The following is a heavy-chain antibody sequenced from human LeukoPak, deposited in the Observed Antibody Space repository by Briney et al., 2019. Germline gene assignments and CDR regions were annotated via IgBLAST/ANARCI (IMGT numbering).Heavy chain of an antibody. CDR2: INHSGST. D-gene: IGHD3-16*02. J-gene: IGHJ4*02. V-gene: IGHV4-34*01. CDR1: GGSFSGYY. CDR3: ARLVPFDY. Sequence: PSETLSLTCAVYGGSFSGYYWSWIRQPPGKGLEWSGEINHSGSTNYNPSLKSRVSISVETSKKQFSLKRSSVPAADTAVYYCARLVPFDYWGQGTLVTVSS.